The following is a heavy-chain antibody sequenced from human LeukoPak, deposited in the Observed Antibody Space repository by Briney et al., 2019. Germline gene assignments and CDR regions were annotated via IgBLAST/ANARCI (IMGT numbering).Heavy chain of an antibody. Sequence: GGSLRLSCTGSGFTFGDHAMSWVRQAPGKGLEWVGFIRSKAYRGTTEYAASVKGRFTISRDDSASIAYLQMNSLKTEDAAVYYCARGPIQLWIHNAMDVWGQGTTVTVSS. J-gene: IGHJ6*02. CDR2: IRSKAYRGTT. D-gene: IGHD1-1*01. V-gene: IGHV3-49*04. CDR1: GFTFGDHA. CDR3: ARGPIQLWIHNAMDV.